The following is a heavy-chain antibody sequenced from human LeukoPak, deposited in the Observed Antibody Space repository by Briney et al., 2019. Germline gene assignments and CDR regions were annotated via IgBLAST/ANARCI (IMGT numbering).Heavy chain of an antibody. D-gene: IGHD2-2*01. CDR3: ARGRAGTRIPYYYYYMDV. Sequence: ASVKASCKASGYTFTSYDINWVRQATGQGLEWMGWMNPNSGNTGYAQKFQGRVTMTRNTSISTAYMELSSLRSEDTAVYYCARGRAGTRIPYYYYYMDVWGKGTTVTISS. CDR2: MNPNSGNT. V-gene: IGHV1-8*01. J-gene: IGHJ6*03. CDR1: GYTFTSYD.